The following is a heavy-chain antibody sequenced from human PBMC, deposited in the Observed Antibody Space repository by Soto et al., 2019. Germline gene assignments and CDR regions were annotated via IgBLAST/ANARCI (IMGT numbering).Heavy chain of an antibody. J-gene: IGHJ3*02. Sequence: ASETLSLTCTVSGGSISSSSYYWGWIRQPPGKGLEWIGSIYYSGSTYYNPSLKSRVTISVDTSKNQFSLKLSSVTAADTAVYYCARHVSKSGNGYEAADAFDIWGQGTMVTVSS. CDR1: GGSISSSSYY. D-gene: IGHD5-12*01. V-gene: IGHV4-39*01. CDR3: ARHVSKSGNGYEAADAFDI. CDR2: IYYSGST.